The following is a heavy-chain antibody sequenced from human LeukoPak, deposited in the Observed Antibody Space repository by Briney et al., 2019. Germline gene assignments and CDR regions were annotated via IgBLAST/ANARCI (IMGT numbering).Heavy chain of an antibody. CDR1: GFTVSSNY. CDR2: IKQDGSEK. D-gene: IGHD3-22*01. J-gene: IGHJ4*02. CDR3: ARDPVEDYYDSSGYLTN. Sequence: GGSLRLSCAASGFTVSSNYMSWVRQAPGKGLEWVANIKQDGSEKYYVDSVKGRFTISRDNAKNSLYLQMNSLRAEDTAVYYCARDPVEDYYDSSGYLTNWGQGTLVTVSS. V-gene: IGHV3-7*01.